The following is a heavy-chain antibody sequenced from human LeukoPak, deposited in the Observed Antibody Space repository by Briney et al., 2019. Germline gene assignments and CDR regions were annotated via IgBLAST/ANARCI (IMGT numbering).Heavy chain of an antibody. Sequence: GGSLRLSCAASGFSFSSYNMNWVRLAPGKGLEWVSSITSSSSYTFYADSVKGRFTISRDNAKNSLDLEMNSLRDEDTAVYYCARDPDSGTYSLDLYYYYKGVWGKGTKVNGSS. CDR1: GFSFSSYN. CDR2: ITSSSSYT. CDR3: ARDPDSGTYSLDLYYYYKGV. J-gene: IGHJ6*03. V-gene: IGHV3-21*01. D-gene: IGHD1-26*01.